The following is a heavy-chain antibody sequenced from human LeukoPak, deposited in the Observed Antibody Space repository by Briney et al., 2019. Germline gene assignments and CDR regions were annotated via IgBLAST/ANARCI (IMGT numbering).Heavy chain of an antibody. CDR3: ARDKYGSGSYYFNWFDP. Sequence: PGGSLRLSCAASGFTFSSYSMNWVRQAPGKGLEWVSSISSSSSYIYYADSVKGRFTIFRDNAKNSLYLQMNSLRAEDTAVYYCARDKYGSGSYYFNWFDPWGQGTLVTVSS. CDR2: ISSSSSYI. V-gene: IGHV3-21*01. CDR1: GFTFSSYS. J-gene: IGHJ5*02. D-gene: IGHD3-10*01.